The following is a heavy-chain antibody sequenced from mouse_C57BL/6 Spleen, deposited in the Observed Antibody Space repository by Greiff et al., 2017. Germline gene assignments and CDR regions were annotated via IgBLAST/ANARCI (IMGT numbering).Heavy chain of an antibody. CDR3: ARDYGSSYYYAMDY. D-gene: IGHD1-1*01. CDR2: IYPGDGDT. CDR1: GYAFSSYW. J-gene: IGHJ4*01. Sequence: VQLQQSGAELVKPGASVKISCKASGYAFSSYWMNWVKQRPGKGLEWIGQIYPGDGDTNYNGKFKGKATLTADTSSSTAYMQLSSLTSEDSAVYFGARDYGSSYYYAMDYWGQGTSVTVSS. V-gene: IGHV1-80*01.